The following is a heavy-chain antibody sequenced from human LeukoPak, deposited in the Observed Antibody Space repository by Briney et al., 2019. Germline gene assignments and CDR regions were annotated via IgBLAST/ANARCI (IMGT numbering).Heavy chain of an antibody. CDR1: GYTITNNY. Sequence: ASVKVSCKASGYTITNNYMHWVRQAPGQELEWMGVINPSGTGTSYAQKFQGRITMSSDTSTSTVYMELSRLRSEDTAVYYCARERDIMGPMDVWGKGTTVTVSS. V-gene: IGHV1-46*01. CDR2: INPSGTGT. D-gene: IGHD3-10*01. J-gene: IGHJ6*03. CDR3: ARERDIMGPMDV.